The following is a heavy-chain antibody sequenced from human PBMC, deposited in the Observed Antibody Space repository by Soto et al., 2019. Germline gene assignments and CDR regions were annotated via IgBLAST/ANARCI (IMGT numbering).Heavy chain of an antibody. Sequence: GGSLRLSCAASGFTFSTSEMYWVRQAPGKGLEWVSYIHPSGQPIFYADSVKGRFTISRDNAKNSLYLQMSSLRAEDSAVYYCAKAREYNYALDHWGQGILVTVSS. CDR1: GFTFSTSE. D-gene: IGHD2-2*01. V-gene: IGHV3-48*03. J-gene: IGHJ4*02. CDR2: IHPSGQPI. CDR3: AKAREYNYALDH.